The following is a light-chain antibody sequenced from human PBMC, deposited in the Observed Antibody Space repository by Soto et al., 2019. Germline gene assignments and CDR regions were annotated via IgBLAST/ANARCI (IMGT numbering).Light chain of an antibody. J-gene: IGKJ2*01. CDR2: WAS. CDR3: QQYYSTPPT. CDR1: QSVLYSSINKNY. Sequence: DIVMTQSPDSLAVSLGERATINCKSSQSVLYSSINKNYLAGYQQKPGQPPKLLIYWASTRESGVPDRFSGSGSGTDFTLTISSLQAEDVAVYYCQQYYSTPPTFGQGTKLEIK. V-gene: IGKV4-1*01.